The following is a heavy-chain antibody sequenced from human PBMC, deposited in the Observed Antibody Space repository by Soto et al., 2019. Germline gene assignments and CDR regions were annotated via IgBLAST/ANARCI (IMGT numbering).Heavy chain of an antibody. J-gene: IGHJ5*02. Sequence: EVQLVESGGGLVQPGGSLRLSCAASGFTFSTYSMNWVRQAPGKGLEWVSYISSSSSTIYYADSVKGRFTISRDNAKNSLYLQMNSLKAEDTAVDFCARGGYCGYGVGVWLDPWGQGTLVTVSS. D-gene: IGHD5-12*01. CDR2: ISSSSSTI. V-gene: IGHV3-48*01. CDR3: ARGGYCGYGVGVWLDP. CDR1: GFTFSTYS.